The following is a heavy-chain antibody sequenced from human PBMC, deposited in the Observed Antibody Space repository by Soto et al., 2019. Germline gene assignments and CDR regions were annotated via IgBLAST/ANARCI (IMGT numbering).Heavy chain of an antibody. V-gene: IGHV1-69*01. J-gene: IGHJ6*02. CDR1: GGTFPNYA. Sequence: QVQLVQSGAEVKKPGSSVTVSCRASGGTFPNYAISWVRQAPGQGLEWLGGIIPIFGMANSAQKFLGRVIIPADDSTSPSYMELNGLRPEDTALYSGPGARGANFWGVNHYGMDVWAKGPRSPSP. CDR2: IIPIFGMA. CDR3: PGARGANFWGVNHYGMDV. D-gene: IGHD3-3*01.